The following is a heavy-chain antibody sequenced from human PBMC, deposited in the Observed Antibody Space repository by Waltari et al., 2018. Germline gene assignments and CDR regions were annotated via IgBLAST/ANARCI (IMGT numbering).Heavy chain of an antibody. CDR1: GGTFSSYA. Sequence: QVQLVQSGAEVKKPGSSVKVFCKASGGTFSSYAISWVRQDRGQGLEWMGGIIPIFGTANYAQKFQGRVTITADESTSTAYMELSSLRSEDTAVYYCATSGYCSGGSCYGLNYYYYYMDVWGKGTTVTISS. D-gene: IGHD2-15*01. CDR3: ATSGYCSGGSCYGLNYYYYYMDV. J-gene: IGHJ6*03. CDR2: IIPIFGTA. V-gene: IGHV1-69*12.